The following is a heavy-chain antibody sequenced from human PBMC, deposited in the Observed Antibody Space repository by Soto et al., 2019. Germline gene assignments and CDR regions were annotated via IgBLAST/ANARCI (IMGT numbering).Heavy chain of an antibody. J-gene: IGHJ6*02. Sequence: GGSLRLSCAASGFTFSDYYMSWIRQAPGKGLEWVSYISSSSSYTNYADSVKGRFTISRDNSKNTLYLQMNSLRAEDTAVYYCARGNNYDFWSGYYTGYYYYGMDVWGQGTTVTVSS. V-gene: IGHV3-11*06. D-gene: IGHD3-3*01. CDR2: ISSSSSYT. CDR3: ARGNNYDFWSGYYTGYYYYGMDV. CDR1: GFTFSDYY.